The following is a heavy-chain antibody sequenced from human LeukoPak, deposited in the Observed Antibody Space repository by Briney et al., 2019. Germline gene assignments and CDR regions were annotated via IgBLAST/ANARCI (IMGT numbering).Heavy chain of an antibody. J-gene: IGHJ3*02. CDR1: GGSFSGYY. CDR3: ARNYYDSSGYSDAFDI. Sequence: SETLSLTCAVYGGSFSGYYWSWIRQPPGKGLEWIGEINHSGSTSYNPSLKSRVTVSVDTSKSQFSLNLSSVTAADTAVYYCARNYYDSSGYSDAFDIWGQGTMVTVSS. V-gene: IGHV4-34*01. D-gene: IGHD3-22*01. CDR2: INHSGST.